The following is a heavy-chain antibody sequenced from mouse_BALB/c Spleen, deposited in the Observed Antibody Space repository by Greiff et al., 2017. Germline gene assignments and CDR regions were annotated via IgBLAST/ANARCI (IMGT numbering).Heavy chain of an antibody. CDR2: IWSDGST. D-gene: IGHD2-3*01. Sequence: QVQLQQSGPDLVAPSQSLSITCTVSGFSLTSYGVHWVRQPPGKGLEWLVVIWSDGSTTYNSALKSRLSISKDNSKSQVFLKMNSLQTDDTAMYYCARHNDGYYYGAMDYWGQGTSVTVSS. V-gene: IGHV2-6-2*01. CDR1: GFSLTSYG. CDR3: ARHNDGYYYGAMDY. J-gene: IGHJ4*01.